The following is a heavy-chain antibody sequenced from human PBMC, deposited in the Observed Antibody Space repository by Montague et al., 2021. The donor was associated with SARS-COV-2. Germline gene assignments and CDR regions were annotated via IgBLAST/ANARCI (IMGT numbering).Heavy chain of an antibody. CDR2: INHSGTT. CDR3: ARWDPQTLTLIGLRGKSASDY. Sequence: SETRSLTCAVYGGSLSGYYWTWIRQSPGKGLEWIAEINHSGTTNYNFNPSLRSRVTISVDTSKSQFSLKLTSVTAADTGVYYCARWDPQTLTLIGLRGKSASDYGGQGTLVTVPS. CDR1: GGSLSGYY. V-gene: IGHV4-34*01. J-gene: IGHJ4*02. D-gene: IGHD4-23*01.